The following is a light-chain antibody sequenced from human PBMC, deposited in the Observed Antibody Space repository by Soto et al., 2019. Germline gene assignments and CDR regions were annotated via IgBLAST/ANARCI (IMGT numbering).Light chain of an antibody. Sequence: DIQMTQSPSSLSASVGDRVTITCRASQTISSYLNWYQQTPGRAPKLLIYAASSLQGGVPSRFSGSGSGTEFTLTISSLQSEDFATFYCQQTYSTPSAWTFGQGTKVEIK. CDR2: AAS. CDR3: QQTYSTPSAWT. V-gene: IGKV1-39*01. J-gene: IGKJ1*01. CDR1: QTISSY.